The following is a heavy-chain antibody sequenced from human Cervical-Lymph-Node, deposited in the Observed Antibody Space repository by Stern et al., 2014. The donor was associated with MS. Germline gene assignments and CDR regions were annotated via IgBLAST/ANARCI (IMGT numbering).Heavy chain of an antibody. D-gene: IGHD2-15*01. V-gene: IGHV1-46*01. Sequence: VQLVESGTEVKKPGASVKVSCKASGYTLTIYYIHWVRQAPGQGLEWMGVNNPRGGRTTYAQKFQGPVTLTRDTSTSTAYMELSSLRSDDTAVYYCASGGEVDGGDVWGQGTTVTVFS. J-gene: IGHJ6*02. CDR1: GYTLTIYY. CDR2: NNPRGGRT. CDR3: ASGGEVDGGDV.